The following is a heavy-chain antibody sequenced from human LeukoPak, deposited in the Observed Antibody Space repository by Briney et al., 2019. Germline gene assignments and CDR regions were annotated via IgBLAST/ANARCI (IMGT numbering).Heavy chain of an antibody. D-gene: IGHD5-18*01. J-gene: IGHJ4*02. CDR2: IRSKANSYAK. CDR3: TRDGYSYGYGDY. CDR1: GFTFSGSA. Sequence: PGGSLRLSCAASGFTFSGSAMHWVRQASGKGLEWVGRIRSKANSYAKAYAASVKGRFTISRDDSKNTAYLQMNSLKTEDTAVYYCTRDGYSYGYGDYWGQGTLVTVSS. V-gene: IGHV3-73*01.